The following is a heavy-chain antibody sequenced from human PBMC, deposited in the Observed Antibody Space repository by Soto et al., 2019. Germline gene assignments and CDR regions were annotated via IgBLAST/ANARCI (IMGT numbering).Heavy chain of an antibody. CDR1: GVTFSSYA. CDR2: IIPIFGTA. D-gene: IGHD2-15*01. J-gene: IGHJ6*02. Sequence: SVKVSCKASGVTFSSYAISWVRQAPGQGLEWMGGIIPIFGTANYAQKFQGRVTITADKSTSTAYMELSSLRSEDTAVYYCARNLPYCSGGSCYTFSGMDVWGQGTTVTVSS. V-gene: IGHV1-69*06. CDR3: ARNLPYCSGGSCYTFSGMDV.